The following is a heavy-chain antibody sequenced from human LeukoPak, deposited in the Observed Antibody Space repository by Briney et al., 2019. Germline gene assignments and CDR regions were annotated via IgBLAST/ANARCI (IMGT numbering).Heavy chain of an antibody. CDR2: IHYSGST. J-gene: IGHJ4*02. D-gene: IGHD3-10*01. V-gene: IGHV4-59*08. CDR3: ARYGITTVRGGKYYFDS. CDR1: GGSISGYF. Sequence: SPTLSLTCTVSGGSISGYFWSWIRQPPGKRLEWIGYIHYSGSTNYNPSLESRVTISVDTSKNQFSLRLSSVTAADTAVYYCARYGITTVRGGKYYFDSWGQGTLVTVSS.